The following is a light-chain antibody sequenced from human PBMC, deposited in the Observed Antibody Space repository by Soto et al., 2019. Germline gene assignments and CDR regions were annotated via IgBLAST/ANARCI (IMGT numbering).Light chain of an antibody. CDR2: GAS. Sequence: EIMRTQSPATLSLSHGERATLSCRASQSVSSNLAWYQQKPGQAPRLLIYGASTRATGIPARFSGSGSGTEFTLTISSLQSEDFAVYYCQQYNNWPITFGQGTRPEIK. J-gene: IGKJ5*01. CDR1: QSVSSN. CDR3: QQYNNWPIT. V-gene: IGKV3-15*01.